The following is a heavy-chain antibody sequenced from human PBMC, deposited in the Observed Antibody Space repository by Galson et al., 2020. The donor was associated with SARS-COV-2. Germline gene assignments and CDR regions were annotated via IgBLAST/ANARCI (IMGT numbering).Heavy chain of an antibody. CDR1: GFTFSIYA. CDR3: AKDRSWGCSSSSCDRDFDY. CDR2: ISGSGVNT. Sequence: AGGSLRLSCAASGFTFSIYAMNWVRQAPGKGLEWVSVISGSGVNTYYADSVKGRFTISRDNSKDTLYLQMNNLRAEDTAVYYCAKDRSWGCSSSSCDRDFDYWGQGTLVTVSS. J-gene: IGHJ4*02. V-gene: IGHV3-23*01. D-gene: IGHD2-2*02.